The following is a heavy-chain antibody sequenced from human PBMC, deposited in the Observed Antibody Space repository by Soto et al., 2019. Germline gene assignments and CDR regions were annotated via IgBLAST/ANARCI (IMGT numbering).Heavy chain of an antibody. CDR1: GYSFTSSW. CDR3: AGQAGRWFAVARVYEHYYRMDV. CDR2: IYLGDSDT. Sequence: GASLKISCKASGYSFTSSWIGWVRQMPGKGLEWMGIIYLGDSDTRYSPSFQGQVTISADKSISTAYLQWSSLKASDTAIYYCAGQAGRWFAVARVYEHYYRMDVWGQGTTVTVYS. V-gene: IGHV5-51*01. J-gene: IGHJ6*02. D-gene: IGHD3-10*01.